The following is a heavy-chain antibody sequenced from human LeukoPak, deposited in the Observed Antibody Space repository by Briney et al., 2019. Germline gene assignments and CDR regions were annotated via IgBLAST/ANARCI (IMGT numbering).Heavy chain of an antibody. CDR1: RASISPYY. J-gene: IGHJ4*02. D-gene: IGHD3-10*01. CDR3: AKEGMIRGVIDY. Sequence: SETLSLTCTVSRASISPYYWTWIRQPAGKGLEWLGHVHTSGSTNYNPSLKSRVTMSIDTSTNQFSLKLNSLTAADTAVYYCAKEGMIRGVIDYWGQGALVTVSS. CDR2: VHTSGST. V-gene: IGHV4-4*07.